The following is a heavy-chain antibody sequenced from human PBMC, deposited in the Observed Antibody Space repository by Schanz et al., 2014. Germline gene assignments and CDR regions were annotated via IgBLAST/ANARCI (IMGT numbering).Heavy chain of an antibody. CDR1: GFTFSKYW. Sequence: EVQLVESGGGLVQPGGSLRLSCGGSGFTFSKYWMSWVRQAPGKGLEWVANIKQDGSEKYYVDAVKGRFTISRDNAKNTLYLHMNTLRSEDTAVYYCAKDSTHIDIVLMPTAIDYWGQGTLVTVSS. V-gene: IGHV3-7*01. CDR2: IKQDGSEK. CDR3: AKDSTHIDIVLMPTAIDY. J-gene: IGHJ4*02. D-gene: IGHD2-8*01.